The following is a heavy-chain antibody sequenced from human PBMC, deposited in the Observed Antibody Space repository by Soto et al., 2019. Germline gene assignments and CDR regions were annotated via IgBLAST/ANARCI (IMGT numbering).Heavy chain of an antibody. Sequence: XGSLRLSFSASGFTFSSYYMHWVRQGTGKGLEWVSAIGTTGDTYYAGSVKGRFTISRENAKNSLYLQMNSLRAGDTAIYFCESAIGPTLFDDWGQGTLVTVSS. V-gene: IGHV3-13*04. CDR3: ESAIGPTLFDD. J-gene: IGHJ4*02. D-gene: IGHD3-22*01. CDR1: GFTFSSYY. CDR2: IGTTGDT.